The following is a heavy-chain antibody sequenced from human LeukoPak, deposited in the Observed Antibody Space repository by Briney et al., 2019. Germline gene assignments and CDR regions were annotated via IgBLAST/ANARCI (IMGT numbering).Heavy chain of an antibody. J-gene: IGHJ2*01. Sequence: KPSETLSLTCAVYGGSFSGYYWSWIRQPPGKGLEWIGEINHSGSTNYNPSLKSRVTISVDTSKNQFSLKLSPVTAADTAVYYCARGLAWLYWYFDLWGRGTLVTVSS. D-gene: IGHD5-24*01. CDR1: GGSFSGYY. CDR3: ARGLAWLYWYFDL. V-gene: IGHV4-34*01. CDR2: INHSGST.